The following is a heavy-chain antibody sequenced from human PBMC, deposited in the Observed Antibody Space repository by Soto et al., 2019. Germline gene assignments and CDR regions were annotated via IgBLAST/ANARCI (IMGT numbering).Heavy chain of an antibody. V-gene: IGHV3-11*01. J-gene: IGHJ3*02. CDR2: ISSSGSTI. Sequence: QVQLVESGGGLVKPGGSLRLSCAASGFTFSDYYMSWIRQAPGKGLEWVSYISSSGSTIYYADSVKGRFTISRDNGKNSLYLQMNSLRAEDTAVYYCARDKEYYDFWSGYTPNDAFDIWGQGTMVPVSS. CDR3: ARDKEYYDFWSGYTPNDAFDI. CDR1: GFTFSDYY. D-gene: IGHD3-3*01.